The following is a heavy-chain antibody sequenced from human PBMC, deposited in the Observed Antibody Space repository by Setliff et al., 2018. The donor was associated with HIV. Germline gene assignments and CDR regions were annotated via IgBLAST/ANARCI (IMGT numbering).Heavy chain of an antibody. D-gene: IGHD3-22*01. Sequence: PSETLSLTCTVSGDSVNDRSYFWGWIRQPPGKGLEWIGTFYYNGDSRYNPSLKSRVTISVDTSKNQFSLKLSSVTAADTAVYYCARDHRDYYDSSGSPSGYFDYWGQGTLVTVSS. CDR3: ARDHRDYYDSSGSPSGYFDY. J-gene: IGHJ4*02. CDR1: GDSVNDRSYF. CDR2: FYYNGDS. V-gene: IGHV4-39*02.